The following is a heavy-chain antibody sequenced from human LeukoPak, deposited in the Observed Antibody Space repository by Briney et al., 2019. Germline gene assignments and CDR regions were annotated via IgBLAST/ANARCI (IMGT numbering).Heavy chain of an antibody. J-gene: IGHJ4*02. CDR1: GFTFSSYA. D-gene: IGHD7-27*01. V-gene: IGHV3-23*01. CDR2: ISGTGGST. Sequence: SGGSLRLSCAASGFTFSSYAMSWVRQAPGKGLEWVSGISGTGGSTYYADSVKGRFTISRDNAKNSLYLQMNSLRAEDTAVYYCARRPNWGPFDYWGQGTLVTVSS. CDR3: ARRPNWGPFDY.